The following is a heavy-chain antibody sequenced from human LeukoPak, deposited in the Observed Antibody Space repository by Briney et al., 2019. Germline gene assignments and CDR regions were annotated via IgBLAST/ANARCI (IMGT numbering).Heavy chain of an antibody. Sequence: PGGSLRLSCAASGFAFSSYAKSWVRQAPGKGLEWVSAISGSGGSTYYADSVKGRFTISRDNAKNTLYLQMNSLRAEDTAVYYCANINYPSEYWGQGTLVTVSS. CDR3: ANINYPSEY. CDR2: ISGSGGST. CDR1: GFAFSSYA. V-gene: IGHV3-23*01. D-gene: IGHD4-11*01. J-gene: IGHJ4*02.